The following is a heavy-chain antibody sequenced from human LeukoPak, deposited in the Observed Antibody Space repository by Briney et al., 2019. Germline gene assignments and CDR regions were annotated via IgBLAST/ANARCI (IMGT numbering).Heavy chain of an antibody. CDR3: ARVQRGGSYYMTPDY. CDR1: GGSISSYY. J-gene: IGHJ4*02. D-gene: IGHD1-26*01. CDR2: IYYSGST. Sequence: SETLPLTCTVSGGSISSYYWSWIRQPPGKGLEWIGYIYYSGSTNYNPSLKSRVTISVDTSKDQFSLKLSAVTAADTAVYYCARVQRGGSYYMTPDYWGQGTLVTVSS. V-gene: IGHV4-59*01.